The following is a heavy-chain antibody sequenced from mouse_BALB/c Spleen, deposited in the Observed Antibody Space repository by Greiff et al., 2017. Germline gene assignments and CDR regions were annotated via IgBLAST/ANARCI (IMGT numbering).Heavy chain of an antibody. V-gene: IGHV1-9*01. CDR1: GYTFSSYW. CDR2: ILPGSGST. CDR3: SLLSGMDY. D-gene: IGHD1-1*02. J-gene: IGHJ4*01. Sequence: QVQLQQSGAELMKPGASVKISCKATGYTFSSYWIEWVKQRPGHGLEWIGEILPGSGSTNNNEKFKGKATFTADTSSNTAYMQLSSLTSEDSAVYYCSLLSGMDYWGQGTSVTVSS.